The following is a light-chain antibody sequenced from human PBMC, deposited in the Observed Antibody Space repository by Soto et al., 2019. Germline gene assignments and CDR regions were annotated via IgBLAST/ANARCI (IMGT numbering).Light chain of an antibody. CDR2: SNN. V-gene: IGLV1-44*01. J-gene: IGLJ2*01. CDR1: SSNIGSNT. Sequence: QAVVTQPPSASRTPGQRVTISCSGSSSNIGSNTVNWYQQLPGTAPKLLIYSNNQRPSGVPDRFSGSKSGTSASLAISGLQSEDEADYYCAAWDDSLNVVFGGGTKLTGL. CDR3: AAWDDSLNVV.